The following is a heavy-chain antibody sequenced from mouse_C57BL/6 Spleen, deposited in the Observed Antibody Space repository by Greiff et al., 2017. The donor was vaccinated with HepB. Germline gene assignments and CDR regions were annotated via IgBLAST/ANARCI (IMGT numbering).Heavy chain of an antibody. CDR3: VRPSYYCSSYAFAY. V-gene: IGHV10-1*01. J-gene: IGHJ3*01. CDR2: IRSKSNNYAT. CDR1: GFSFNTYA. Sequence: EVQLVESGGGLVQPKGSLKLSCAASGFSFNTYAMNWVRQAPGKGLEWVARIRSKSNNYATYYADSVKDRFTISRDDSESMLYLQMNNLKTEDTAMYYCVRPSYYCSSYAFAYWGQGTLVTVSA. D-gene: IGHD1-1*01.